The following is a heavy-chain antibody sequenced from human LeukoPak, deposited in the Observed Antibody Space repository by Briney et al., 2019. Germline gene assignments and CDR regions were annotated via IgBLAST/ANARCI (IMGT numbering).Heavy chain of an antibody. J-gene: IGHJ4*02. V-gene: IGHV3-20*04. CDR3: ARVQRELMWYYFDY. Sequence: GGSLRLSCAASGFTFDDYGMSWVRQGPGKGLEWGSGVNWNGGSRGYADSVKARFPISRDNAKNSLYLQMNSLRVEDTALYYCARVQRELMWYYFDYWGQRTLVTVSS. D-gene: IGHD1-1*01. CDR2: VNWNGGSR. CDR1: GFTFDDYG.